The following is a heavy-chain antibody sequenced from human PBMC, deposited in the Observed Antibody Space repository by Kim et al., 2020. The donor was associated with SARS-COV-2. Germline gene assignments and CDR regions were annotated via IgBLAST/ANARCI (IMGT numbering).Heavy chain of an antibody. CDR1: GGSISSYY. D-gene: IGHD2-15*01. CDR2: IYYSGST. CDR3: ARVGATSGRISLWDYYYYYMDV. Sequence: SETLSLTCTVSGGSISSYYWSWIRQPPGKGLEWIGYIYYSGSTNYNPSLKSRVTISVDTSKNQFSLKLSSVTAADTAVYYCARVGATSGRISLWDYYYYYMDVWGKGTTVTVSS. V-gene: IGHV4-59*01. J-gene: IGHJ6*03.